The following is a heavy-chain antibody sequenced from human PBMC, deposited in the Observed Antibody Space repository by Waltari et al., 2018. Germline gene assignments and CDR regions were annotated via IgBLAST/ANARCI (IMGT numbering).Heavy chain of an antibody. CDR3: ARVGQWLPDH. CDR2: ISQDGSEK. CDR1: GFTFTTYW. Sequence: EVQLVESGGGLVQPGGSLRLSCAASGFTFTTYWMSWVRQAPGKGLEWVGKISQDGSEKHYMKSVRGRVPISRDNAKNSLYLQMNSLRAEDTAVYYCARVGQWLPDHWGQGTLVTVSS. J-gene: IGHJ5*02. V-gene: IGHV3-7*02. D-gene: IGHD6-19*01.